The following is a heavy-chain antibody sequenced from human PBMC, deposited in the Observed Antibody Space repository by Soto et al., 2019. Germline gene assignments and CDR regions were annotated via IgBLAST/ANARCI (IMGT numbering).Heavy chain of an antibody. CDR3: ARAVLVPAAMPYYYYGMDV. CDR2: IYYSGST. CDR1: GGSISSSSYY. J-gene: IGHJ6*02. V-gene: IGHV4-39*01. Sequence: SETLSLTCTVSGGSISSSSYYWGWIRQPPGKGLEWIGSIYYSGSTYYNPSLKSRVTISVDTSKNQFSLKLSSVTAADTAVYYCARAVLVPAAMPYYYYGMDVWGQGTTVT. D-gene: IGHD2-2*01.